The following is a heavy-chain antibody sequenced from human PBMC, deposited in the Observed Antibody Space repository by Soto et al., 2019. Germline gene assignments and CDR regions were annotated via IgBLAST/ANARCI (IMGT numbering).Heavy chain of an antibody. Sequence: RRLSCAASGLTFTDAWMIWVRQAPGKGLEWVGRVKSRTSGGTTDYGAPVRGRFTISRDDSTTTLYLQMNSLKTEDTAVYYCTTGYSDSSSYHGDDAFDIWGQGTTVTVSS. CDR3: TTGYSDSSSYHGDDAFDI. CDR2: VKSRTSGGTT. D-gene: IGHD3-22*01. V-gene: IGHV3-15*01. CDR1: GLTFTDAW. J-gene: IGHJ3*02.